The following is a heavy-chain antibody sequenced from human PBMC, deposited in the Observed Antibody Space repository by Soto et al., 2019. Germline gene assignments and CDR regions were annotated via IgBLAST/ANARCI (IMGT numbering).Heavy chain of an antibody. Sequence: ASETLSLTCTVSGGSVSSGSYYWSWIRQPPGKGLEWIGYTYYSGSTNYNPSLKSRVTISVDTSKNQFSLKLSSVTAADTAVYYCARDYRKFDPWGQGTLVTVSS. CDR3: ARDYRKFDP. CDR2: TYYSGST. V-gene: IGHV4-61*01. J-gene: IGHJ5*02. CDR1: GGSVSSGSYY.